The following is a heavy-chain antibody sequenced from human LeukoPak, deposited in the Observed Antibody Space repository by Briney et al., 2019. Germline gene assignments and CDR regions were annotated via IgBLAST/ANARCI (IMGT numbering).Heavy chain of an antibody. Sequence: PSETLSLTCAVYGGSFSGYYWSWIRQPPGKGLEWIGEINHSGSTYYNPSLKSRVTISVDTSKNQLSLKLSSVTAADTAVYYCARAGIYDSSGYSYRFFDYWGQGTLVTVSS. D-gene: IGHD3-22*01. CDR1: GGSFSGYY. CDR2: INHSGST. J-gene: IGHJ4*02. V-gene: IGHV4-34*09. CDR3: ARAGIYDSSGYSYRFFDY.